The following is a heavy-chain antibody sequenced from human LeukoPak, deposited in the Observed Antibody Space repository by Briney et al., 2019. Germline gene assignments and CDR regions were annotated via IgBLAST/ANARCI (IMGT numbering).Heavy chain of an antibody. CDR3: ARDTYQLLFYYYGMDV. V-gene: IGHV3-30-3*01. CDR1: GYTFTSYG. J-gene: IGHJ6*02. CDR2: ISYDGSNK. Sequence: GASVKVSCKASGYTFTSYGISWVRQAPGKGLEWVAVISYDGSNKYYADSVKGRFTISRDNSKNTLYLQMNSLRAEDTAVYYCARDTYQLLFYYYGMDVWGQGTTVTVSS. D-gene: IGHD2-2*01.